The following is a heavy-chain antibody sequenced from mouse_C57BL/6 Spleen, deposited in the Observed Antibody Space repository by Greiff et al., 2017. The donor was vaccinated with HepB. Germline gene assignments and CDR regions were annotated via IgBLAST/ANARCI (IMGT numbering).Heavy chain of an antibody. CDR1: GYTFTDYN. CDR2: INPNNGGT. Sequence: VQLQQSGPELVKPGASVKIPCKASGYTFTDYNMDWVKQSHGKSLEWIGDINPNNGGTIYNQKFKGKATLTVDKSSSTAYMELRSLTSEDTAVYYCAREGNYYGRKGGYAMDYWGQGTSVTVSS. J-gene: IGHJ4*01. D-gene: IGHD1-1*01. V-gene: IGHV1-18*01. CDR3: AREGNYYGRKGGYAMDY.